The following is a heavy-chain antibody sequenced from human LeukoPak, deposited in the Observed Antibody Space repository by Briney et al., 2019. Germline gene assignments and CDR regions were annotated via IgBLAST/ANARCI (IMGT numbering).Heavy chain of an antibody. V-gene: IGHV3-30*04. Sequence: GRSLRLSCAASNFAFSSYSMHWVRQAPGKGLEWVAVISYDESNIYYAASVKGRFSISRDNSKNTLYLQMNSLRAEDTAVYYCAKGLGHYSYHGMDVWGQGTTVTVSS. CDR3: AKGLGHYSYHGMDV. D-gene: IGHD7-27*01. CDR2: ISYDESNI. CDR1: NFAFSSYS. J-gene: IGHJ6*02.